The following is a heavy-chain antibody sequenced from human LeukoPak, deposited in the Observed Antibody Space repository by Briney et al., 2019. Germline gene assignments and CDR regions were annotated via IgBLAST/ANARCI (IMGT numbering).Heavy chain of an antibody. D-gene: IGHD5-12*01. CDR3: ARRSGYDYFDY. CDR1: GFTFSSYA. J-gene: IGHJ4*02. Sequence: GGSLRLSCAASGFTFSSYAMSWVRQAPGKGLEWVSAISDSGVTTYYADSVKGRFTISRDNAKNSVFLQMNSLRAEDTAVYYCARRSGYDYFDYWGQGTLVTVSS. V-gene: IGHV3-23*01. CDR2: ISDSGVTT.